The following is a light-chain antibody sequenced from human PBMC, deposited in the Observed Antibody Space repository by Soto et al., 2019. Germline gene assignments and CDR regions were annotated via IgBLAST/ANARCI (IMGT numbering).Light chain of an antibody. CDR2: AAS. CDR3: QQSYSTRYT. CDR1: QSISSY. V-gene: IGKV1-39*01. Sequence: DIQMTQSPSSLSASVGDRVTITCRASQSISSYLNWYQQKPGKAPKLLIYAASSLQRGVPSRFSGSGSGRDVTRATSTLQPEDVATYDCQQSYSTRYTCGRGTKLEIK. J-gene: IGKJ2*01.